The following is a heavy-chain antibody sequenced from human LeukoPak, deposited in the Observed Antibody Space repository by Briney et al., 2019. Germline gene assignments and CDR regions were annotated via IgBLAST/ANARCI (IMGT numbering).Heavy chain of an antibody. D-gene: IGHD6-19*01. Sequence: GGSLRLSCAASGFTFSNYAMHRVRQAPGKGLEWVAVISYDGSNKYYADSVKGRFTISRDNSKNTLYLQMNSLRAEDTAVYYCARSPRRIAVAGTQGYCFDSWGQGTLVTVPS. CDR2: ISYDGSNK. CDR3: ARSPRRIAVAGTQGYCFDS. J-gene: IGHJ4*02. V-gene: IGHV3-30*04. CDR1: GFTFSNYA.